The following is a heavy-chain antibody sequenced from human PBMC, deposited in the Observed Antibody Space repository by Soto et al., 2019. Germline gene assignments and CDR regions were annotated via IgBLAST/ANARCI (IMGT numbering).Heavy chain of an antibody. CDR3: VKDSQVYYKEVADGPFDY. J-gene: IGHJ4*02. CDR1: GFTFSSYA. CDR2: ISGSGGST. V-gene: IGHV3-23*01. Sequence: PGGSLRLSCAASGFTFSSYAMSWVRQAPGKGPEWVSTISGSGGSTYYADSVKGRFTVTRDNSKNTLNLQMNSLRDEDTAVYYCVKDSQVYYKEVADGPFDYWGQGRLVTVS. D-gene: IGHD6-19*01.